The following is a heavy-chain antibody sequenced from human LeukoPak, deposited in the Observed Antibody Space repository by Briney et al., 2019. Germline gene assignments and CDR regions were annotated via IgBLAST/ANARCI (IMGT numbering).Heavy chain of an antibody. D-gene: IGHD5-24*01. CDR1: GYSFTSFW. V-gene: IGHV5-51*01. J-gene: IGHJ5*02. CDR2: IYAGESDT. Sequence: GESLKISRKGSGYSFTSFWIGWVRQLPGKGRGGMGIIYAGESDTRYSPFCQGQVTISADKSISTAYLQWNSLKAADSAIYYCMRLSNAGYNSVDLWGQGTLVTASS. CDR3: MRLSNAGYNSVDL.